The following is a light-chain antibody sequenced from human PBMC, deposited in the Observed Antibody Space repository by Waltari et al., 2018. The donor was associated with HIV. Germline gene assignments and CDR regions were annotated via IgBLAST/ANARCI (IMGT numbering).Light chain of an antibody. V-gene: IGKV3-15*01. J-gene: IGKJ5*01. Sequence: IVMAQSPATLSVSPGERATLSCRASRSVSSNLAWYQQKPGQAPRLVIYGASTRATGIPARFSGSGSGTEFTLTISSLQSEDFAVYYCQQYNNWPSITFGQGTRLEIK. CDR1: RSVSSN. CDR3: QQYNNWPSIT. CDR2: GAS.